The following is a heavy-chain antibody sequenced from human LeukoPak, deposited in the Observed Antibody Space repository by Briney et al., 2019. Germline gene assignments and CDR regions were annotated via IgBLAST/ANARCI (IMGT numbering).Heavy chain of an antibody. CDR1: GFTFSSYS. D-gene: IGHD3-10*01. CDR2: ISSSSSYI. CDR3: ARSGMATATACAFDI. Sequence: GGSLRLSCAASGFTFSSYSMNWVRQAPGKGLEWVSSISSSSSYIYYADSVKGRFTISRHNAKNSLYLQMNSLRAEDTAVYYCARSGMATATACAFDIWGQGTMVTVSS. V-gene: IGHV3-21*01. J-gene: IGHJ3*02.